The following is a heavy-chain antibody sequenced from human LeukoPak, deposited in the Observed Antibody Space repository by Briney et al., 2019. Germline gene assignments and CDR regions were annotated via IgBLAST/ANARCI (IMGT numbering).Heavy chain of an antibody. D-gene: IGHD3-10*02. CDR2: ITSSGTYI. CDR1: GFTFRSYT. V-gene: IGHV3-21*01. J-gene: IGHJ6*03. Sequence: GGSLRLSCVVSGFTFRSYTMSWVRQAPGKGLEWVSSITSSGTYIYFAHSLKGRFTISRDNAKNSLYLQLSSLRAEDTAVYCCAREGNVPSPYYLDVWGKGTTVTVSS. CDR3: AREGNVPSPYYLDV.